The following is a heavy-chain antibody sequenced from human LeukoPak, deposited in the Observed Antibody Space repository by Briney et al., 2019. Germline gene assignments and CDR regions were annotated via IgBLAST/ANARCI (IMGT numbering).Heavy chain of an antibody. CDR2: ISVYNGNT. V-gene: IGHV1-18*01. D-gene: IGHD6-13*01. J-gene: IGHJ3*02. CDR3: ARIRSSWYTADGFDI. Sequence: ASVKVSCKASGGTFSSYAINWVRQAPGQGLEWMGWISVYNGNTNSAQKFQDRVTMTVDTLTSTTYMELRSLRSDDSAVYFCARIRSSWYTADGFDIWGQGTVVTVS. CDR1: GGTFSSYA.